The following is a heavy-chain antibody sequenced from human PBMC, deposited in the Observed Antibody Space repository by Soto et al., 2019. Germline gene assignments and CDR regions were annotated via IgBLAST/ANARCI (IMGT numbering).Heavy chain of an antibody. Sequence: SVKVSCKASGGTFSSYAISWVRQAPGQGLEWMGGIIPIFGTANYAQKFQGRVTITADESTSTAYMELSSLRSEDTAVYYCARDTYYDFWSGPNPYGMDVWGQGTTVTVSS. CDR1: GGTFSSYA. CDR3: ARDTYYDFWSGPNPYGMDV. V-gene: IGHV1-69*13. D-gene: IGHD3-3*01. J-gene: IGHJ6*02. CDR2: IIPIFGTA.